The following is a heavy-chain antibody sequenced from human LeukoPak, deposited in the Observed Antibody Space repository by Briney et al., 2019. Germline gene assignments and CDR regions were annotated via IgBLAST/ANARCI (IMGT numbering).Heavy chain of an antibody. Sequence: GGSLRLSCAASGFTFSSYSMNWVRQAPGKGLEWVSSISSSSSYIYYADSVKGRFTISRDNSKNTLYLQMNSLRAEDTAVYYCAKNGEEDDVVVTARGFFQHWGQGTLVTVSS. V-gene: IGHV3-21*04. J-gene: IGHJ1*01. CDR1: GFTFSSYS. D-gene: IGHD2-21*02. CDR3: AKNGEEDDVVVTARGFFQH. CDR2: ISSSSSYI.